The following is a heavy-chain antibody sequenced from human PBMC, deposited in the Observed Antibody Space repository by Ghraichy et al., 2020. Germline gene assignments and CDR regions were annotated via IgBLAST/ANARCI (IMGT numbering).Heavy chain of an antibody. D-gene: IGHD1-1*01. V-gene: IGHV3-53*01. J-gene: IGHJ4*02. Sequence: GGSLRLSCAASGFTVSSNYMSWVRQATGKGLEWVSLINSAGRPYYADSVKGRFTISRDNSKNTVYLHMNSLRAEDTAVYYCTRVTGWNPGFWGQGTLVTVSS. CDR3: TRVTGWNPGF. CDR2: INSAGRP. CDR1: GFTVSSNY.